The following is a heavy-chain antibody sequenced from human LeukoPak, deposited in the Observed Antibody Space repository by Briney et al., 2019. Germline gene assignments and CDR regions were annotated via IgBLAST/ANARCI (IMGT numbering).Heavy chain of an antibody. CDR2: IWYDGSNK. CDR3: ARDNWGFDY. D-gene: IGHD7-27*01. Sequence: GGSLRLSCAASGFTFSSYGMHWVRQDPGEGLEWVAVIWYDGSNKYYADSVKGRFTISRDNSKNTLYLQMNSLRAEDTAVYYCARDNWGFDYWGQGTLVTVSS. V-gene: IGHV3-33*01. J-gene: IGHJ4*02. CDR1: GFTFSSYG.